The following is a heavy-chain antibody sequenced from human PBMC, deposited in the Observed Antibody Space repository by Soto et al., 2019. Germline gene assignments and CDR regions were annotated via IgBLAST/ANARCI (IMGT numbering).Heavy chain of an antibody. V-gene: IGHV4-39*01. CDR1: GGSISRSSYY. J-gene: IGHJ6*02. CDR3: ATLGEPITGYYSHAMDV. CDR2: IYYSGST. Sequence: SETLSLTCTVSGGSISRSSYYWGWIRQPPGKGLEWIGSIYYSGSTYYNPSLKSRVTISVDTSKNQFSLKLSSVTAADTAVYYCATLGEPITGYYSHAMDVWGRGTTVTVSS. D-gene: IGHD3-10*01.